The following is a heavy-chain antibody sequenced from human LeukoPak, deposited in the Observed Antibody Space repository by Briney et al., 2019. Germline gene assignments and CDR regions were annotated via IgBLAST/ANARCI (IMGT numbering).Heavy chain of an antibody. CDR1: GVSISTTSYY. Sequence: SEALSLTCTVSGVSISTTSYYWGWIRQTPGKGLEWIGSMLYRGSTYYSPSLRSRVIISVDASKNQFFLTLSPVTAADTAVYYCARQGGWGGALSFFDSWGQGTLITVSS. D-gene: IGHD3-16*01. CDR3: ARQGGWGGALSFFDS. V-gene: IGHV4-39*01. CDR2: MLYRGST. J-gene: IGHJ4*02.